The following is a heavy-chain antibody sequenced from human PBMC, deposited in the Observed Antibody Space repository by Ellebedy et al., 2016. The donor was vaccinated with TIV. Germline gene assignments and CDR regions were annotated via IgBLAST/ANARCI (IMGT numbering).Heavy chain of an antibody. Sequence: PGGSLRLSCAASGFTFSNYAMSWARQAPGKGLEWVAAISTVDNSKYYADSVKGRFTISRDNSRNTVYLQMSSLRAEDTAVYYCAKRDFFGVDTLTFDSWGRGTLVNVSS. V-gene: IGHV3-23*05. J-gene: IGHJ4*02. CDR3: AKRDFFGVDTLTFDS. CDR1: GFTFSNYA. D-gene: IGHD3-3*01. CDR2: ISTVDNSK.